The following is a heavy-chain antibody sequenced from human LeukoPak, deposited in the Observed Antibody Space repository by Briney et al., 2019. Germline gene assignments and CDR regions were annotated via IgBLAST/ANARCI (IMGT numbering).Heavy chain of an antibody. Sequence: GGSLRLSCAASGFTFSSYAMHWVRQAPGKGLEWVAVISYDGSNKYYADSVKGRFTISRDNSKNTLYLQMNSLRAEDTAVYYCARVEIAVAYFDPWGQGTLVTVSS. CDR1: GFTFSSYA. CDR2: ISYDGSNK. J-gene: IGHJ5*02. V-gene: IGHV3-30*04. CDR3: ARVEIAVAYFDP. D-gene: IGHD6-19*01.